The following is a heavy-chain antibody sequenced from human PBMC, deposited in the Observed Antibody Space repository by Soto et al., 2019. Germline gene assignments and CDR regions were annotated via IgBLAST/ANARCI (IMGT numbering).Heavy chain of an antibody. V-gene: IGHV4-34*01. CDR1: GGSFSGYY. Sequence: SKTLSLTCAVYGGSFSGYYWSWIRQPPGKGLEWIGEINHSGSTNYNPSLKSRVTISVDTSKNQFSLKLSSVTAADTAVYYCARRYYGDYVRGGDYWGQGTLVTVSS. CDR3: ARRYYGDYVRGGDY. D-gene: IGHD4-17*01. CDR2: INHSGST. J-gene: IGHJ4*02.